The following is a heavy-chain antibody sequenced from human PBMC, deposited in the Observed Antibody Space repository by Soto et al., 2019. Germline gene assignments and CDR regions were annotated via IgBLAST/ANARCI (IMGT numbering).Heavy chain of an antibody. J-gene: IGHJ6*04. V-gene: IGHV1-18*01. CDR3: AREYGMDV. CDR1: GYSFHTYA. Sequence: QVQLVQSGAEVKKPGASVNVSCKASGYSFHTYAISWVRQAPGQGLAWVGWISGYNGNTNYAQKFQGRVTLTTDTSTKTAFMELRSLTGDDTAVYYCAREYGMDVWGKGTTVTVSS. CDR2: ISGYNGNT.